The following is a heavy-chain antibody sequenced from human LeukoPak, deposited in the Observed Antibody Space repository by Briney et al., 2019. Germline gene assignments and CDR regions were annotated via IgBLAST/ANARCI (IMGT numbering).Heavy chain of an antibody. V-gene: IGHV3-21*01. CDR3: ARDQNSPYIN. CDR1: GFTFSSYN. Sequence: GGSQRLSCAASGFTFSSYNMNWVRQAPGKGLEWVSSISTSSSSMYYADSVNGRFTISRDNAKNSLYLQMNSLRAEDTAVYYCARDQNSPYINWGQGTLVTVSS. J-gene: IGHJ4*02. D-gene: IGHD1/OR15-1a*01. CDR2: ISTSSSSM.